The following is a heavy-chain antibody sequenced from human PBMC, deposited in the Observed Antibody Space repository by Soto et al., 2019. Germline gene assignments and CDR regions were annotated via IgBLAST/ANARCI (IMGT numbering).Heavy chain of an antibody. V-gene: IGHV3-30-3*01. CDR2: KSYDRNNK. CDR3: ARPLGVLFYFDY. J-gene: IGHJ4*02. CDR1: GFTFGSYA. Sequence: GGSLRLSCAASGFTFGSYAMPWVRQAPGKGREWVAVKSYDRNNKYYADSVKGRFTISRDNSKNTLYLQMNSLRPEDTAVYYWARPLGVLFYFDYWGQGTLVTVSS. D-gene: IGHD3-16*01.